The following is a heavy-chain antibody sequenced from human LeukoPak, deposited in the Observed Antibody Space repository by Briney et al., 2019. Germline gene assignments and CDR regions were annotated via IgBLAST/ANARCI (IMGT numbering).Heavy chain of an antibody. J-gene: IGHJ5*02. CDR2: ISAYNGNT. CDR1: GYTFTSYG. V-gene: IGHV1-18*01. Sequence: RASVKVSCKASGYTFTSYGISWVRQAPGQGLEWMGWISAYNGNTNYAQKLQGRVTMTTDTSTSTVYMELRSLRSDDTAVYYCARVRRAAPNWFDPWGQGTLVTVSS. D-gene: IGHD2-15*01. CDR3: ARVRRAAPNWFDP.